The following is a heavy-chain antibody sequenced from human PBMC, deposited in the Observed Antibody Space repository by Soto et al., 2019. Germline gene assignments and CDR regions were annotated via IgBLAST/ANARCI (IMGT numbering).Heavy chain of an antibody. CDR3: AKDRGIIVKAGDAFDV. J-gene: IGHJ3*01. V-gene: IGHV3-23*01. Sequence: GSLRRSCSSSGCTLSMSAVNWVRQAPGKGLEWVSYISDSGDRTYYADSVKGRFTISRDRSKNTVSLQMDSLRAEDTAVYYCAKDRGIIVKAGDAFDVWGQGTKVTVSS. CDR2: ISDSGDRT. D-gene: IGHD3-16*02. CDR1: GCTLSMSA.